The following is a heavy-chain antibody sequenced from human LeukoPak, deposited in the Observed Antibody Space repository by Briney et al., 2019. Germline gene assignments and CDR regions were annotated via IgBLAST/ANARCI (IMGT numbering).Heavy chain of an antibody. J-gene: IGHJ4*02. CDR1: GFTFSSYA. CDR2: ISGSGGST. Sequence: GGSLGLSCAASGFTFSSYAMSWVRQAPGKGLEWVSAISGSGGSTYYADSVKGRFTISRDNSKNTLYLQMNSLRAEDTAVYYCANLNYFDWLSIFDYWGQGTLVTVSS. D-gene: IGHD3-9*01. V-gene: IGHV3-23*01. CDR3: ANLNYFDWLSIFDY.